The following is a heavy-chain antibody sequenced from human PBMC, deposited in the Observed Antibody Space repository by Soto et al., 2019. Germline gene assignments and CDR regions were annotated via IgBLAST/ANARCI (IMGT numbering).Heavy chain of an antibody. Sequence: PGGSLRLSWTASGFTFGDYTMSWVRQDPGEGLAWVFFIRSQVFGGTAEKAASVKGRFNISRDDPQGLAYLQMNSLKTEDTAVYFRTSAGCGGDCYRPRFYDXLGQ. J-gene: IGHJ4*02. D-gene: IGHD2-21*02. CDR1: GFTFGDYT. V-gene: IGHV3-49*04. CDR3: TSAGCGGDCYRPRFYDX. CDR2: IRSQVFGGTA.